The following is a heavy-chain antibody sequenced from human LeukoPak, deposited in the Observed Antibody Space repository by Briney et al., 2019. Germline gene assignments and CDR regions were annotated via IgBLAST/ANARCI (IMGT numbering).Heavy chain of an antibody. J-gene: IGHJ4*02. CDR1: ASAFTSYY. D-gene: IGHD3-9*01. CDR3: ARDHSPIYDILTGLGDY. Sequence: SGTLSFKASASAFTSYYIHWVRQAPGQGLGWMGIINPSGGSTSYAQKFQGRVTMTSDTSTSTDYLELSSLRSDDTAVYYCARDHSPIYDILTGLGDYGGQGTRVTVSS. V-gene: IGHV1-46*01. CDR2: INPSGGST.